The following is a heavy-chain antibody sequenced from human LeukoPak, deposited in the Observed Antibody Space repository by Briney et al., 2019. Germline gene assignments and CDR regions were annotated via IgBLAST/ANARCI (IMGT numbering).Heavy chain of an antibody. CDR3: GRDMDV. CDR1: GFTFSNHW. Sequence: GGSLRLSCVASGFTFSNHWMSWVRQAPGEGPGWVANIKEDGSEKQYVDSVKGRFTISRDNAQNSLFLQMNSLSVEDTAVYYCGRDMDVWGQGTTVTVSS. V-gene: IGHV3-7*01. CDR2: IKEDGSEK. J-gene: IGHJ6*02.